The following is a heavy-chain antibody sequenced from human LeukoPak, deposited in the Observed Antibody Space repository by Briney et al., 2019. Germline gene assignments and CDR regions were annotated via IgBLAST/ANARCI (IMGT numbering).Heavy chain of an antibody. V-gene: IGHV1-2*02. CDR3: ARGYSRFDVGFDY. J-gene: IGHJ4*02. CDR1: GYTFTGYY. Sequence: GASVKVSCKASGYTFTGYYMLWVRQAPGQGLEWMGWINPNSGGTNYAQKFQGRVTMTRDTSISTAYMELSRLRSDDTAVYYCARGYSRFDVGFDYWGQGTLVTVSS. D-gene: IGHD6-13*01. CDR2: INPNSGGT.